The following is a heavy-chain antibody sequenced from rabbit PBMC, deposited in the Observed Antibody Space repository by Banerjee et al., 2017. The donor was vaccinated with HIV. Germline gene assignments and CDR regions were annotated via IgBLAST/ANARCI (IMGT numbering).Heavy chain of an antibody. CDR1: GFDFSSYYY. D-gene: IGHD6-1*01. Sequence: QEQLEESGGDLVKPGASLTLTCTASGFDFSSYYYICWVRQAPGKGLEWIGCIYAGSSGNTYYGSWAKGRIAISKSSSTTVTLQMNSLTAADTASYFCARRAGYGGHGYGWYFNLWGPGTLVTVS. CDR3: ARRAGYGGHGYGWYFNL. CDR2: IYAGSSGNT. J-gene: IGHJ4*01. V-gene: IGHV1S45*01.